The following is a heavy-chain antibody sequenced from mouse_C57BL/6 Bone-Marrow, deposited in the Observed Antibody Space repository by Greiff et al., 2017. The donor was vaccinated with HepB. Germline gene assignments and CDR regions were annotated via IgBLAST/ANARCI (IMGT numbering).Heavy chain of an antibody. CDR3: ARGVVALFAY. J-gene: IGHJ3*01. V-gene: IGHV5-17*01. CDR2: ISSGSSTI. D-gene: IGHD1-1*01. Sequence: EVKVVESGGGLVKPGGSLKLSCAASGFTFCDYGMHWVRQAPEKGLEWVAYISSGSSTIYYADTVKGRFTISRDNAKNTLFLQMTSLRSEDTAMYYCARGVVALFAYWGQGTLVTVSA. CDR1: GFTFCDYG.